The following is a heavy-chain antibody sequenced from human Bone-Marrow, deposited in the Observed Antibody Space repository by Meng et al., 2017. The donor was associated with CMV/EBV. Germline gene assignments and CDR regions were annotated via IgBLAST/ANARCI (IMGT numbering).Heavy chain of an antibody. Sequence: SETLSLTCAVYGGSFSGYYWSWIRQPPGKGLEWIGEINHSGSTNYNPSLKSRVTISVDKSKNQFSLKLSSVTAADTAVYYCARGYYDFWSGYVGYYGMDVWGQGTTVTVSS. D-gene: IGHD3-3*01. CDR3: ARGYYDFWSGYVGYYGMDV. CDR2: INHSGST. CDR1: GGSFSGYY. V-gene: IGHV4-34*01. J-gene: IGHJ6*02.